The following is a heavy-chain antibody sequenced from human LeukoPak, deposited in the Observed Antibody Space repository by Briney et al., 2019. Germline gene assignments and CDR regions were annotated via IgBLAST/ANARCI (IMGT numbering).Heavy chain of an antibody. D-gene: IGHD3-22*01. CDR1: GYTFTSYD. V-gene: IGHV1-8*01. J-gene: IGHJ5*02. Sequence: APVKVSCKASGYTFTSYDINWVRQATGQGLEWMGWMNPNSGNTGCAQKFQGRVTMTRNTSISTAYMELSSLRSEDTAVYYCARAVTDSSGYYYWFDPWGQGTLVTVSS. CDR2: MNPNSGNT. CDR3: ARAVTDSSGYYYWFDP.